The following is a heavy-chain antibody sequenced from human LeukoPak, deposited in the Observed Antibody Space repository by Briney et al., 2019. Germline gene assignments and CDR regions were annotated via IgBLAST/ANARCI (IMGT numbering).Heavy chain of an antibody. J-gene: IGHJ6*02. V-gene: IGHV3-21*06. Sequence: GGSESLFCAPSGFTFSSYNMNWARQAPGMGLKWVSSISSSSSYMYYADSVKGRFTISRDNAKNSLYLQMNSLRAEDTAVYYCARDRDVPAIGMDVWGHGTTVPVSS. CDR3: ARDRDVPAIGMDV. CDR1: GFTFSSYN. CDR2: ISSSSSYM.